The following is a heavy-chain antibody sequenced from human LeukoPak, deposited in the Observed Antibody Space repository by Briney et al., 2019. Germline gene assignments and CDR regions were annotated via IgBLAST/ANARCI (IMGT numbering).Heavy chain of an antibody. J-gene: IGHJ4*02. CDR2: IYYTENA. Sequence: SETLSLTCSVSGGSITSSYWSWIRQAPGKGLEWLGYIYYTENAKYNPSLKSRVTISLDTSKNQLSLNLTSVTAADTAVYHCATTRGYSYGFFYFDQWGKGTLVTVSS. CDR3: ATTRGYSYGFFYFDQ. CDR1: GGSITSSY. D-gene: IGHD5-18*01. V-gene: IGHV4-59*01.